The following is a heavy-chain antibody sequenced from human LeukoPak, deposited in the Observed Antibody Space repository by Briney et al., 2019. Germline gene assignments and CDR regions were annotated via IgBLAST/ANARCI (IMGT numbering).Heavy chain of an antibody. Sequence: PGGSLRLSCAASGFTFSSYGMHWVRQAPGKGLEWVAFIRYDGSNKYYADSVKGRFTISRDNSKNTLYLQMNSLRAEDTAVYYCAKDVYSSSWYGTGVYYYGMDVWGQGTTVTVSS. CDR3: AKDVYSSSWYGTGVYYYGMDV. V-gene: IGHV3-30*02. J-gene: IGHJ6*02. CDR2: IRYDGSNK. CDR1: GFTFSSYG. D-gene: IGHD6-13*01.